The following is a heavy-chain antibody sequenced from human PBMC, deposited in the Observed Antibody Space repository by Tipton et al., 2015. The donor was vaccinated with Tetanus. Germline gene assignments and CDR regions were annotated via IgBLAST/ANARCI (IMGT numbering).Heavy chain of an antibody. Sequence: TLSLTCTVPGASIRSGGFFWNWVRQHPGKGLEWIGYIYYSGDTYINPSLKSRVTMSVDTSKNQFSLNVSSVTAADTAVYYCARDQGGGRVVRLNWFDPWGQGTLVTVSS. CDR2: IYYSGDT. D-gene: IGHD6-6*01. J-gene: IGHJ5*02. CDR1: GASIRSGGFF. V-gene: IGHV4-31*03. CDR3: ARDQGGGRVVRLNWFDP.